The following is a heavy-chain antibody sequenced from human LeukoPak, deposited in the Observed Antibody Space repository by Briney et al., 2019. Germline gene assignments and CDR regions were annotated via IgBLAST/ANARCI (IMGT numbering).Heavy chain of an antibody. Sequence: GGSPRLSCVASGFTFSSYGMSWVRQAPGKGLEWVSAIRGSGGSTYYADSVKGRFTISRDNSKNTLYLQMNSLRAEDTAVYYCATPSYVNALDIWGQGTMVTVSS. J-gene: IGHJ3*02. CDR1: GFTFSSYG. CDR3: ATPSYVNALDI. V-gene: IGHV3-23*01. D-gene: IGHD3-10*02. CDR2: IRGSGGST.